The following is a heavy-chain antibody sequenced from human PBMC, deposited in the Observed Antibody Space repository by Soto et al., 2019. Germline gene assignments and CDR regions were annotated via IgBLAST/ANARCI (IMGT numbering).Heavy chain of an antibody. Sequence: GESLKISCNGSGYSFTSYWIGWVGQMPWKGLEWMGIIYPGDSDTRYSPSFQGQVTISADKSISTAYLQWSSLKASDTAMYYCARGGHIVVVPAANFDYWGQGTLVTVSS. CDR3: ARGGHIVVVPAANFDY. D-gene: IGHD2-2*01. V-gene: IGHV5-51*01. CDR1: GYSFTSYW. CDR2: IYPGDSDT. J-gene: IGHJ4*02.